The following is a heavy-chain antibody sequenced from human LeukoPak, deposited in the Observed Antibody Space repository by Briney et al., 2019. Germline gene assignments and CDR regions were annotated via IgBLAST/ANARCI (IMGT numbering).Heavy chain of an antibody. CDR3: ARWTKSPYYYYSMDV. CDR2: IYYSGST. Sequence: SETLSLTCTVSGGSISSGGYYWSWIRQHPGKGLEWIGYIYYSGSTYYNPSLKSRVTISVDTSKNQFSLKLSSVTAADTAVYYCARWTKSPYYYYSMDVWGQGTTVTVSS. CDR1: GGSISSGGYY. D-gene: IGHD3/OR15-3a*01. J-gene: IGHJ6*02. V-gene: IGHV4-31*03.